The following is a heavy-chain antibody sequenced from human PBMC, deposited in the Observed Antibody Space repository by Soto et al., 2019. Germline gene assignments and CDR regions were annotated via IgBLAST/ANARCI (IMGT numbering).Heavy chain of an antibody. CDR2: INQDGREK. V-gene: IGHV3-7*01. D-gene: IGHD7-27*01. CDR1: GFIFSSYW. J-gene: IGHJ4*02. CDR3: ARTGQAPGLYLEY. Sequence: GGSLRLSFAAPGFIFSSYWMNWFGQCPGKGLEWVASINQDGREKYYVDSLKGRFTISRDNAKNSLYLQANSLRDEDTAVYYCARTGQAPGLYLEYWGQGTLVTVSS.